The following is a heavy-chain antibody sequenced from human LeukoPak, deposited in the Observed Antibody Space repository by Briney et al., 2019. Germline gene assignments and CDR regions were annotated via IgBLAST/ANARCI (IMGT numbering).Heavy chain of an antibody. V-gene: IGHV3-21*01. J-gene: IGHJ6*03. CDR3: ARDLSVADFDWLLSYYYYYYMDV. CDR2: ISSSSSYI. CDR1: GFTFSSYS. D-gene: IGHD3-9*01. Sequence: AGGSLRLSCAASGFTFSSYSMNWVRQAPGKGLEWVSSISSSSSYIYYADSVKGRFTISRDNAKNSLYLQMNSLRAEDAAVYYCARDLSVADFDWLLSYYYYYYMDVWGKGTTVTISS.